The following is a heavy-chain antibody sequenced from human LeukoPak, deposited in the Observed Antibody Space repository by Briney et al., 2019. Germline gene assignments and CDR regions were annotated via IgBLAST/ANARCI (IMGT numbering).Heavy chain of an antibody. CDR2: IVVGSGNT. CDR1: GFTFTSSA. V-gene: IGHV1-58*01. Sequence: VASVKVSCKASGFTFTSSAVQWVRQARGQRLEWIGRIVVGSGNTNYAQKFQERVTITRDMSTSTAYMELSSLRSEDTAVYYCAADFSGYDYYDYWGQGTLVTVSS. J-gene: IGHJ4*02. CDR3: AADFSGYDYYDY. D-gene: IGHD5-12*01.